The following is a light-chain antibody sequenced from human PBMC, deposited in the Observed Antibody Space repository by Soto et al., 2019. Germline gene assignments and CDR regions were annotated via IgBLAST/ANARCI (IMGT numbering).Light chain of an antibody. CDR2: GAS. CDR3: QQYNIWPPIT. Sequence: EIVMTQSPATLSVSPGERATLSCRASQSVSSNLAWYQQKPGQAPRLLIYGASTRATGIPARFSGSGSGTEIPLTISTLQSEDSVVYYYQQYNIWPPITFGQGTKLEIK. J-gene: IGKJ2*01. CDR1: QSVSSN. V-gene: IGKV3-15*01.